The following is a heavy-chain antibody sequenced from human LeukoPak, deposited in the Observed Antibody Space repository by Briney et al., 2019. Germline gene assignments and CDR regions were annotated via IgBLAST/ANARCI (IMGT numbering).Heavy chain of an antibody. D-gene: IGHD6-13*01. V-gene: IGHV3-23*01. J-gene: IGHJ4*02. Sequence: GGSLRLSCAASGFIFSTYAMTWVRQAPGKGLEWVSTISGDGSTYYTGSVKGRFTISRDNSKNTLFLQMNSLRAEDTAVYYCARRIAATGTGGYFDSWGQGILVTVSS. CDR2: ISGDGST. CDR1: GFIFSTYA. CDR3: ARRIAATGTGGYFDS.